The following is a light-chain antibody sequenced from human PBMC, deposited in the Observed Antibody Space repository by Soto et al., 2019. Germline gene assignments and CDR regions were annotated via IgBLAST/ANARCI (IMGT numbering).Light chain of an antibody. J-gene: IGKJ1*01. Sequence: DIQMTQSPSTLSASVGDRVTITCRASQSISNWLAWYQQKPGKAPKLLIYKASSLDGEVPPRFSGSGSGTEFTLTISSLQPDDFATYYCQQYDIHSTFGQGTKVEIK. CDR2: KAS. CDR3: QQYDIHST. V-gene: IGKV1-5*03. CDR1: QSISNW.